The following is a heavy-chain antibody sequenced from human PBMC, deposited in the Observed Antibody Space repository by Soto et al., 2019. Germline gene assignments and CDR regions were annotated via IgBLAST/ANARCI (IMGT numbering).Heavy chain of an antibody. CDR1: GSSLSTSGAG. Sequence: QITLKESGPTLVKPTQPLTLTCTFSGSSLSTSGAGVGWIRQPPGKALEWLALIYWNDDKRYSPSLKSRLTITKDTSKNQVVLTMTNMDPVDTATNYCAHSLGWGKSDRTHWFDPWGQGTLVTVSS. J-gene: IGHJ5*02. CDR2: IYWNDDK. V-gene: IGHV2-5*01. CDR3: AHSLGWGKSDRTHWFDP. D-gene: IGHD6-19*01.